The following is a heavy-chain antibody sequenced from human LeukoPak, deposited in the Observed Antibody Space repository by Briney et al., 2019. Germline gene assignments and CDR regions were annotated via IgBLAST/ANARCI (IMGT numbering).Heavy chain of an antibody. CDR3: ARGFGRGSADY. V-gene: IGHV3-7*01. Sequence: AGGSLRLSCAASGFTFSSSWMIWVRQAPGMGLEWVANMNQDGSDKTYVDSGKGRFTISRDNARNSLYLQMNSLRAEDTAMYFCARGFGRGSADYWGQGTLVTVSS. CDR1: GFTFSSSW. J-gene: IGHJ4*02. CDR2: MNQDGSDK. D-gene: IGHD3-10*01.